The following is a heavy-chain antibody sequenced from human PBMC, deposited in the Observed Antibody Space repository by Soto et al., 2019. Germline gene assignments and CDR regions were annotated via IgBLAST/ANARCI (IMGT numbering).Heavy chain of an antibody. V-gene: IGHV5-51*01. Sequence: ESLKISCKASGYSFTSYYIGWVRQMPGKGLEWMGIIYPGDSDTRYNPSFQGQVTISADKSLSTAYLQWSSLKASDTAMYYCAKRGPHYSDYWGRGTLVTVSS. CDR2: IYPGDSDT. D-gene: IGHD3-16*01. CDR3: AKRGPHYSDY. CDR1: GYSFTSYY. J-gene: IGHJ4*02.